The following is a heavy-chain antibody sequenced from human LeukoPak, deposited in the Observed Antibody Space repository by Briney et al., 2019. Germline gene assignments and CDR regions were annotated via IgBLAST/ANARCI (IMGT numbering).Heavy chain of an antibody. D-gene: IGHD4-17*01. Sequence: SETLSLTCAVYGGSLSGHYWSWIRQPPGKGLEWIGEINHSGSTNYNPSLKSRVTISVDTSKNQFSLKLSSVTAADTAVYYCARGCSIYGDYYVDYWGQGTLVTVSS. CDR1: GGSLSGHY. V-gene: IGHV4-34*01. CDR2: INHSGST. J-gene: IGHJ4*02. CDR3: ARGCSIYGDYYVDY.